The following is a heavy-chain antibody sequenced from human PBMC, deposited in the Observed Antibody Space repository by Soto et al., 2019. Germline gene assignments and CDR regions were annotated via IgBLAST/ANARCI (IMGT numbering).Heavy chain of an antibody. V-gene: IGHV3-48*01. CDR3: ARDYYDSSGQILDYGMDV. D-gene: IGHD3-22*01. J-gene: IGHJ6*02. CDR2: ISSSSSTI. Sequence: GGSLRLSCAASGFTFSSYSMNWVRQAPGKGLEWVSYISSSSSTIYYADSVKGRFTISRDNAKNSLYLQMNSLRAEDTAVYYCARDYYDSSGQILDYGMDVWGQGTTVTVSS. CDR1: GFTFSSYS.